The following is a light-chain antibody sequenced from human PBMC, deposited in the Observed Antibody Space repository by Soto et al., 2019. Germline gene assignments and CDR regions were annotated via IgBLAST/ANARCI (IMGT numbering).Light chain of an antibody. J-gene: IGKJ4*01. CDR2: AAS. V-gene: IGKV1-39*01. CDR1: QNIATH. Sequence: DIQLTQSPSSLSASIGDRVTITCRASQNIATHLNWYLQKPGKSPRLLIHAASTLEGEVASRFSGSGPGTEFTLTIASLQVEDSATYYCQQSHSAPLTFGGGTKLEIK. CDR3: QQSHSAPLT.